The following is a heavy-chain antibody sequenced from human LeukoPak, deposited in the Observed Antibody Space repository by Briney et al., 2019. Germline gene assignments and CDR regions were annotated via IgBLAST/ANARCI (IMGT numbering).Heavy chain of an antibody. V-gene: IGHV3-21*01. CDR3: ARVGCSGGSCLDY. D-gene: IGHD2-15*01. CDR2: ISGSSSYI. CDR1: GFTFSSYA. J-gene: IGHJ4*02. Sequence: GGSLRLSCAASGFTFSSYAMSWVRQAPGKGLEWVSVISGSSSYIYYADSVKGRFTISRDNAKNSLYLQMNSLRAEDTAVYYCARVGCSGGSCLDYWGQGTLVTVSS.